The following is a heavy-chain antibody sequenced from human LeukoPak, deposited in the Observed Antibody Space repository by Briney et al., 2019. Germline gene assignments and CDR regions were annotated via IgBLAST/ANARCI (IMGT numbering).Heavy chain of an antibody. CDR2: ISSNGGST. D-gene: IGHD6-19*01. CDR3: ARASSGWYGY. J-gene: IGHJ4*02. V-gene: IGHV3-64*01. CDR1: GGSFSSYA. Sequence: PGGSLRLSCVVSGGSFSSYAMHWNCQAPGKGLEYVSAISSNGGSTYYANSVKGRFTISRDNSKNTLYLQMGSLRVEDMAVYYCARASSGWYGYWGQGTLVTVSS.